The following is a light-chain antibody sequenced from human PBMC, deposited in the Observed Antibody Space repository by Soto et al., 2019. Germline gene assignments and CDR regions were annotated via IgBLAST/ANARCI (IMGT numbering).Light chain of an antibody. Sequence: EIVLTQSPGTLSLSQGERATLSCRASQSVSSSYLAWYQQKPGQAPRLLIYGASSRATGIPDSFSGSGSGTDFTLTISRLEPEDFAVYYCQQYGSSPFGGGTKVDIK. V-gene: IGKV3-20*01. CDR2: GAS. J-gene: IGKJ4*01. CDR1: QSVSSSY. CDR3: QQYGSSP.